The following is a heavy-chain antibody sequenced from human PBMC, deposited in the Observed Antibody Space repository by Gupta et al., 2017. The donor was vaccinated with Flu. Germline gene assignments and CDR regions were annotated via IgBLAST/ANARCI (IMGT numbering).Heavy chain of an antibody. D-gene: IGHD3-3*01. CDR3: AKDWYYDFWSGSNYYGMDV. Sequence: EVQLLESGGGLVQPGGSLRLSCAAPGFHFSSYAMSWVRQAPGKGLEWVYAIRGSGGSTYYADSVKGRFTISRDNSKNTLYLQMNSLRAEDTAVYYCAKDWYYDFWSGSNYYGMDVWGQGTTVTVSS. CDR2: IRGSGGST. J-gene: IGHJ6*02. CDR1: GFHFSSYA. V-gene: IGHV3-23*01.